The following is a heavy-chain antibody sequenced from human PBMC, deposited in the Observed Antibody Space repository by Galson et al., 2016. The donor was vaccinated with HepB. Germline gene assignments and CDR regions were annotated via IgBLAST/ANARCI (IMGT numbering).Heavy chain of an antibody. V-gene: IGHV3-11*05. CDR3: ARDSCDVLTGDYPPGGRAFDI. CDR1: GFTFSDYY. J-gene: IGHJ3*02. Sequence: PRLSCAASGFTFSDYYMSWIRQAPGKGLERLSHISVSSSSTNYADSVKGRFTISRDNAKKSLYPQMNSLRTEDTAVYYCARDSCDVLTGDYPPGGRAFDIWGQGSMVIVSS. D-gene: IGHD3-9*01. CDR2: ISVSSSST.